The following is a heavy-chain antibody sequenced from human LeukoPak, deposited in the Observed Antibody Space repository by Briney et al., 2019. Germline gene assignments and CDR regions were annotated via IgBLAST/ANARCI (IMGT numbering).Heavy chain of an antibody. CDR3: ARYNSSNWYVVDY. J-gene: IGHJ4*02. D-gene: IGHD6-13*01. CDR1: GGSISSYY. V-gene: IGHV4-59*01. Sequence: SETLSLTCTVSGGSISSYYWTWIRQPPGKGLEWIGYIYYSGSTNYNPSLKSRVTISVDTSKNQFSLNLSSVTAEDTAVYYCARYNSSNWYVVDYWGQGTLVTVSS. CDR2: IYYSGST.